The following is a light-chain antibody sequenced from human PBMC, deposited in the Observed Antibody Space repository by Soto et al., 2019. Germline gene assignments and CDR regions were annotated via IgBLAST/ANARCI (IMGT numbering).Light chain of an antibody. J-gene: IGLJ3*02. V-gene: IGLV4-60*03. Sequence: QAVVTQSSSASASLGSSVKLTCTLDSGHSKYSVAWHQQQPGKAPRFLMRLEGSGTFNKGSGVPGRFSGSSSGAERYLTISNVQSDDEAYYYCETWDSHTQMFGGGTKLTVL. CDR2: LEGSGTF. CDR3: ETWDSHTQM. CDR1: SGHSKYS.